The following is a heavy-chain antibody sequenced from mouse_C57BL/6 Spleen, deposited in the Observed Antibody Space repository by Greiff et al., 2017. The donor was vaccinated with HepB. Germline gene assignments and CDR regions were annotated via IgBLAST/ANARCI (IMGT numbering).Heavy chain of an antibody. Sequence: QVQLQQSGPELVKPGASVKISCKASGYAFSSSWMNWVKQRPGKGLEWIGRIYPGDGDTNYNGKFKGKATLTADKSSSTAYMQLSSLTSEDSAVYFCARRDYSNYFMDYWGQGTSVTVSS. CDR2: IYPGDGDT. CDR3: ARRDYSNYFMDY. CDR1: GYAFSSSW. J-gene: IGHJ4*01. V-gene: IGHV1-82*01. D-gene: IGHD2-5*01.